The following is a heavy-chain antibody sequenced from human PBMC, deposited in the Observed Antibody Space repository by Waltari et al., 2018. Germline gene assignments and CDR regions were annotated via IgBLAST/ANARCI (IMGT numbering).Heavy chain of an antibody. CDR1: GYTFTDYY. V-gene: IGHV1-2*06. CDR2: TNPNSGGT. CDR3: ARGGPAIFGVLITKRFDY. J-gene: IGHJ4*02. Sequence: QVQLVQSGAEVKKPGASVKVSCKASGYTFTDYYMHWVRQAPGQGLEWMGRTNPNSGGTNYTQEFQGRVTMTRDTSISTAYMELSRLRSDDTAVYYCARGGPAIFGVLITKRFDYWGQGTLVTVSS. D-gene: IGHD3-3*01.